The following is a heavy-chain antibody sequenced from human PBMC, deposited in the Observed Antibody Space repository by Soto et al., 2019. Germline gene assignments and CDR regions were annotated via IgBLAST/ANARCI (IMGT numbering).Heavy chain of an antibody. CDR1: GGSISSYY. Sequence: QVQLQESGPGLVKPSETLSLTCTVSGGSISSYYWSWIRQPPGKGLEWIGYIYYSGSTNYNPSLKSRVTISVDTSKNQFSLKLSSVTAADTAVYYCARPQTYYDLAYFDLWGRGTLVTVSS. D-gene: IGHD3-3*01. CDR3: ARPQTYYDLAYFDL. J-gene: IGHJ2*01. CDR2: IYYSGST. V-gene: IGHV4-59*08.